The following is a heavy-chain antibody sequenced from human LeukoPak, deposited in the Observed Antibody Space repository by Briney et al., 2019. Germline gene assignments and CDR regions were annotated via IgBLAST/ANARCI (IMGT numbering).Heavy chain of an antibody. Sequence: PSETLSLTCTVSGGAISTFYWSWIRQPPGKGLEWIGYIFYTGSTNYNPSLKSRVIISVDTSKNQLSLNLSSVTAADTAVYYCARGLSYYDTSPYGQWGPGTLVTVSS. CDR1: GGAISTFY. V-gene: IGHV4-59*01. D-gene: IGHD3-22*01. J-gene: IGHJ4*02. CDR2: IFYTGST. CDR3: ARGLSYYDTSPYGQ.